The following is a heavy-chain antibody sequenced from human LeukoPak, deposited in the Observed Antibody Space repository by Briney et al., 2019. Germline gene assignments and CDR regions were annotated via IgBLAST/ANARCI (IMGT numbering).Heavy chain of an antibody. D-gene: IGHD6-13*01. CDR1: GFTFSDYY. CDR2: ISSSSRTI. Sequence: GALRLSCAASGFTFSDYYMSWIRQAPGKGLEWVSYISSSSRTIYYADSVKGRFTISRDNAKNSLFLQMNSLRAEDTAVYYCARGPLIAAAGTWWGQGTLVTVSS. CDR3: ARGPLIAAAGTW. V-gene: IGHV3-11*01. J-gene: IGHJ4*02.